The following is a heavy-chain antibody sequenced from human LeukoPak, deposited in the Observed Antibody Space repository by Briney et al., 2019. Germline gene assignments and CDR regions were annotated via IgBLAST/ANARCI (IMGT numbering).Heavy chain of an antibody. CDR2: ISGSGGST. Sequence: GGSLRLSCAASGFTFSSYAMSWVRQAPGKGLEWVSAISGSGGSTYYADSVKGRFTISRDNSKNTLYLQMSSLRAEDTAVYYCAKAIGWFGEYYYYMDVWGKGTTVTVS. D-gene: IGHD3-10*01. CDR3: AKAIGWFGEYYYYMDV. J-gene: IGHJ6*03. CDR1: GFTFSSYA. V-gene: IGHV3-23*01.